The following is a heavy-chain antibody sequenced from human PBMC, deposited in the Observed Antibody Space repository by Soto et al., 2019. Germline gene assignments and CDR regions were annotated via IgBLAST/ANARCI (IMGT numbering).Heavy chain of an antibody. CDR3: ARGIAARRHDFYYYMDL. CDR2: VNRSGSI. D-gene: IGHD6-6*01. CDR1: GGSFSGYF. J-gene: IGHJ6*03. V-gene: IGHV4-34*01. Sequence: SETLSLTCAVYGGSFSGYFWSWIRQPPGKGLEWIGEVNRSGSITYNPSLKSRVTMSVDTSKSQFSLRLSFVTAADTAVYYCARGIAARRHDFYYYMDLWGEGTTVTVSS.